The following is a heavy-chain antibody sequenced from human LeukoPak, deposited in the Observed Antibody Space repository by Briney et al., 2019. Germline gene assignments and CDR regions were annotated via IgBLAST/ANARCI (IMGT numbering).Heavy chain of an antibody. CDR1: GVSFSGYY. D-gene: IGHD4-17*01. Sequence: SETLSLTCAVYGVSFSGYYWSWIRKPPGKGLEWIGEINHSGSTNYNPSLKSRVTISVDTSKNQFSLKLSSVTAADTAVYYCARALLPDYGDYYFDYWGQGTLVTVSS. CDR3: ARALLPDYGDYYFDY. J-gene: IGHJ4*02. V-gene: IGHV4-34*01. CDR2: INHSGST.